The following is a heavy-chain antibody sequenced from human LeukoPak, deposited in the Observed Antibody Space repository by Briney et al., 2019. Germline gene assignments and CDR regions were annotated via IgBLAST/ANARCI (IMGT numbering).Heavy chain of an antibody. CDR3: ARDRSTDAISEY. J-gene: IGHJ4*02. CDR2: ITASGGPT. D-gene: IGHD1-1*01. Sequence: GGSLRLSCAGSGFTFKTNTLTWVRQAPGKRPEWLSAITASGGPTYYADSVRGRFTTSRDDSSSTLYLQMSGLRAEDTAVYYCARDRSTDAISEYWGQGTLVAVSS. V-gene: IGHV3-23*01. CDR1: GFTFKTNT.